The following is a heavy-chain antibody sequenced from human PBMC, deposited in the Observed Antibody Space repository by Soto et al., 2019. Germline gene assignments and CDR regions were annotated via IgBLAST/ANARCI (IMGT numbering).Heavy chain of an antibody. CDR2: IIPIFGTA. CDR3: ARVKGSGRLNWFDP. J-gene: IGHJ5*02. V-gene: IGHV1-69*13. D-gene: IGHD6-19*01. CDR1: GGTFSSYA. Sequence: SVKVSCKASGGTFSSYAISWVRQAPGQGLEWMGGIIPIFGTANYAQKFQGRVTITADESTSTAYMELSSLRSEDTAVYYCARVKGSGRLNWFDPWGQGTPVTVSS.